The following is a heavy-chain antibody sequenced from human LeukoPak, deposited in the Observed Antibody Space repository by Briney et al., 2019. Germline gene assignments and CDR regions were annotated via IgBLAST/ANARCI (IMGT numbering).Heavy chain of an antibody. D-gene: IGHD3-10*01. CDR2: IYTSGST. V-gene: IGHV4-4*07. J-gene: IGHJ5*02. CDR3: ARASMVRGVSIVWFDP. Sequence: KSSETLSLTCTVSGGSISSYYWSWIRQPAGKGLEWIGRIYTSGSTNYNPSLKSRVTMSVDTSKNQFSLKLSSVTAADTAVYYCARASMVRGVSIVWFDPWGQGTLVTVSS. CDR1: GGSISSYY.